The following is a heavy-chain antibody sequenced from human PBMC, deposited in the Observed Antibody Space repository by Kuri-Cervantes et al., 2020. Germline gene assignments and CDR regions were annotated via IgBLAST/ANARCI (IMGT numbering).Heavy chain of an antibody. V-gene: IGHV1-69*06. D-gene: IGHD6-13*01. Sequence: SVKVSCKASGGTFSSYAISWVRQAPGQGLEWMGGIIPIFGTANYAQKFQGRVTITADKSTSTAYMELSRLRPEDTAVYYCAKMAYGSSFYNNHFDFWGQGTLVTVSS. CDR1: GGTFSSYA. CDR2: IIPIFGTA. J-gene: IGHJ4*02. CDR3: AKMAYGSSFYNNHFDF.